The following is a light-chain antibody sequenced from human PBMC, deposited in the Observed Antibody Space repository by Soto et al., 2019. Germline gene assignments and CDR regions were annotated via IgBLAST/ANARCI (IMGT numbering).Light chain of an antibody. CDR1: QGISSY. V-gene: IGKV1-9*01. CDR3: QQLNSYPWFT. CDR2: AAS. Sequence: DIQLTQSPSFLSASVGDRVTITCRASQGISSYLAWYQQKPGKAPKLLIYAASTLQSGVPSRFSGSGSGTEFTLTISSLQPEDFATYYCQQLNSYPWFTFGPGTKVDIE. J-gene: IGKJ3*01.